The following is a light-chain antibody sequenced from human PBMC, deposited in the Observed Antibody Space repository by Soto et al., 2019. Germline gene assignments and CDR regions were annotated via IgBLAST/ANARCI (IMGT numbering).Light chain of an antibody. CDR3: QQYNNWPPWT. J-gene: IGKJ1*01. V-gene: IGKV3-15*01. CDR1: QSVSSN. Sequence: EIVMTQSPATLSVSPGERATLSCRASQSVSSNLAWYQQKPGQAPRRLIYGASTRATAIPARFSGSGSATEFTLTISSLQSQDFSVYYCQQYNNWPPWTFGQGTKVEIK. CDR2: GAS.